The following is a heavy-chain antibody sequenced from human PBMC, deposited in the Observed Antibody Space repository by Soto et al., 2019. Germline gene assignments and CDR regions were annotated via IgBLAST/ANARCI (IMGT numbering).Heavy chain of an antibody. CDR1: GYTFTGYY. V-gene: IGHV1-2*04. CDR3: ARETGYCSGGSCPSWYYYGMDV. CDR2: INPNSGGT. Sequence: ASVKVSCKASGYTFTGYYMHWVRRAPGQGLEWMGWINPNSGGTNYAQKFQGWVTMTRDTSISTAYMELSRLRSDDTAVYYCARETGYCSGGSCPSWYYYGMDVWGQGTTVTVSS. D-gene: IGHD2-15*01. J-gene: IGHJ6*02.